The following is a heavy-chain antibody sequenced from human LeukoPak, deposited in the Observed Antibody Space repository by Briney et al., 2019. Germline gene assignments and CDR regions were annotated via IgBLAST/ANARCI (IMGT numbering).Heavy chain of an antibody. J-gene: IGHJ4*02. D-gene: IGHD6-19*01. CDR3: ASRDSSGWFVDY. CDR1: GGSISSSSYY. V-gene: IGHV4-39*01. Sequence: SETLSLTCTVSGGSISSSSYYWGWIRQPPGKGLEWIGSIYYSGTTYYNPSLKSRVTISVDTSKNQFSLKLSSVTAADTAVYYCASRDSSGWFVDYWGQGTLVTVSS. CDR2: IYYSGTT.